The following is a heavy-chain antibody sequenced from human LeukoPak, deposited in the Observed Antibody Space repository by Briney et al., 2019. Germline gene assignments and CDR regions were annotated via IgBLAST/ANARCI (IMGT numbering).Heavy chain of an antibody. J-gene: IGHJ4*02. CDR2: INHSGST. D-gene: IGHD6-13*01. V-gene: IGHV4-34*01. CDR1: GGSFSGYY. CDR3: ARERYSTPPDY. Sequence: SETLSLTCAVYGGSFSGYYWSWIRQPPGKGLEWIGEINHSGSTNYNPSLKSRVTISVDTSKNQFSLKLSSVTAADTAVYYCARERYSTPPDYWGQGTLVTVSS.